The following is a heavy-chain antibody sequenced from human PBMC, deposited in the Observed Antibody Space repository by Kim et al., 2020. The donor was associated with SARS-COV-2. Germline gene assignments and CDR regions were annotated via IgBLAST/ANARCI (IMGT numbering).Heavy chain of an antibody. Sequence: GGSLRLSCTVSGFSFSGAWMSWVRQAPGKGLEWVARIKSRTDGETRDYAAPVKGRFAISRDDSRDTLFLQMNSLKTEDTAVYYCAIETSRTGNYWDYWGQGTLVTVSS. CDR2: IKSRTDGETR. CDR3: AIETSRTGNYWDY. D-gene: IGHD2-8*02. CDR1: GFSFSGAW. V-gene: IGHV3-15*01. J-gene: IGHJ4*02.